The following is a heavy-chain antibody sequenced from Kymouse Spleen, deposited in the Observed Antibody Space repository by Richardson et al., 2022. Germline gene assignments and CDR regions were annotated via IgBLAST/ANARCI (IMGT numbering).Heavy chain of an antibody. D-gene: IGHD2-2*02. Sequence: QVQLQESGPGLVKPSQTLSLTCTVSGGSISSGGYYWSWIRQHPGKGLEWIGYIYYSGSTYYNPSLKSRVTISVDTSKNQFSLKLSSVTAADTAVYYCARDQGCSSTSCYVHYYYYGMDVWGQGTTVTVSS. J-gene: IGHJ6*02. CDR3: ARDQGCSSTSCYVHYYYYGMDV. CDR2: IYYSGST. V-gene: IGHV4-31*03. CDR1: GGSISSGGYY.